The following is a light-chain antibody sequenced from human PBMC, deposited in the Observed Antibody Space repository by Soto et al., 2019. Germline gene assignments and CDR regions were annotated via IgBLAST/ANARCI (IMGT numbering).Light chain of an antibody. V-gene: IGLV2-14*03. J-gene: IGLJ2*01. Sequence: SALTQPASVSGSPGQSITISCTGTSSDVGGYSYVSWYQQHPGKAPKLMIYYVSNRPSGVSNRFSGSKSGNTASLTISGLQAEYEADYYCSSYTSSSTLVVFGGGTKLTVL. CDR2: YVS. CDR1: SSDVGGYSY. CDR3: SSYTSSSTLVV.